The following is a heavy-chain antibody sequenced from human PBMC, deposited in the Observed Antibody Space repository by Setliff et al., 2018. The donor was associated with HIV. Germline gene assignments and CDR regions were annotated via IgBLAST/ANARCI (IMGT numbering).Heavy chain of an antibody. Sequence: GGSLRLSCAASGYNFGVYWMHWVRQVPGKGLVWVSHINSDGSGTKYADSVKGRLTMSRDNAKNTLYLQMNSLRPEDTAVYYCARVRLYNAALDYWGQGTLVTVSS. CDR3: ARVRLYNAALDY. V-gene: IGHV3-74*03. CDR2: INSDGSGT. D-gene: IGHD3-10*01. J-gene: IGHJ4*02. CDR1: GYNFGVYW.